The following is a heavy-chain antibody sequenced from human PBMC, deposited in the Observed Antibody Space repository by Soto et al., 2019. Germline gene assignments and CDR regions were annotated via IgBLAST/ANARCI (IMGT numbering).Heavy chain of an antibody. CDR2: ITGSGGST. J-gene: IGHJ4*02. Sequence: PGGSLRLSCAASGFTFSSYAMTWVRQAPGKGLKWVSTITGSGGSTYYADSVKGRFTISRDNSKNTLHLQMNSLRAEDTALYYCAIDEPDDYGDYNWGQGTLVTVSS. V-gene: IGHV3-23*01. CDR3: AIDEPDDYGDYN. CDR1: GFTFSSYA. D-gene: IGHD4-17*01.